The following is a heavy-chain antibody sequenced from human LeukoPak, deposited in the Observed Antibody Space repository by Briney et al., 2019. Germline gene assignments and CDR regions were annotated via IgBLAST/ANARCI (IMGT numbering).Heavy chain of an antibody. CDR1: GFAFSNAW. CDR3: TTGGYGGQFDY. CDR2: IKSKTDGGTT. Sequence: PGGSLRLSCAASGFAFSNAWMSWVRQAPGKGLEWVGRIKSKTDGGTTDYAAPVKGRFTISREDSKNTLYLQMNSLKTEDTAVYYCTTGGYGGQFDYWGQGTLVTVSS. J-gene: IGHJ4*02. V-gene: IGHV3-15*01. D-gene: IGHD5-12*01.